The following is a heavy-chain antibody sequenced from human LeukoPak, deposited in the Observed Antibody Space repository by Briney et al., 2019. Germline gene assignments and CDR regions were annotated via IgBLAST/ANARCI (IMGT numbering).Heavy chain of an antibody. CDR2: ISAYNGNT. CDR3: ARDGEINLSSSVGHLYYYYGMDV. V-gene: IGHV1-18*01. J-gene: IGHJ6*02. CDR1: GYTFTSYG. Sequence: ASVKVSCKASGYTFTSYGISWVRQAPGQGLEWMGWISAYNGNTNYAQKFQGRVTMTRDTSISTAYMELSRLRSDDTAVYYCARDGEINLSSSVGHLYYYYGMDVWGQGTTVTVSS. D-gene: IGHD6-6*01.